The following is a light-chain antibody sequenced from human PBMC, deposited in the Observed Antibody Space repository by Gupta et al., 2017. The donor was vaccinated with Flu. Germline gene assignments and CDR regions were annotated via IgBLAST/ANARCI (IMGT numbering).Light chain of an antibody. V-gene: IGLV2-23*02. Sequence: QSALSQPASASGSTGPPIHIPCTGTGSDVGSYNRVSWYQKRPGQAPKLMIYEANRRPSGVSNRFSGSKSGNTASLTISGLQAEDEADYYCCSCAGSRSFALFGAGTKLTVL. CDR1: GSDVGSYNR. CDR3: CSCAGSRSFAL. J-gene: IGLJ3*02. CDR2: EAN.